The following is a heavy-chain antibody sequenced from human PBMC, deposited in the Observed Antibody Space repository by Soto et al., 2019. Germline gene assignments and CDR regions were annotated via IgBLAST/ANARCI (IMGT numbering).Heavy chain of an antibody. CDR2: FYYSRST. CDR3: ARVSLEAYQTTVTRRLDY. Sequence: QVQLQESGPGLVKPSQTLYLTCTVSGGSISSGDYYWSWIRQPPEKGLEWIGYFYYSRSTYYNPSLQSRVTISVDTSKNQFSLKLSSVTAADTAVYYCARVSLEAYQTTVTRRLDYWGQGTLVTVSS. CDR1: GGSISSGDYY. J-gene: IGHJ4*02. D-gene: IGHD4-17*01. V-gene: IGHV4-30-4*01.